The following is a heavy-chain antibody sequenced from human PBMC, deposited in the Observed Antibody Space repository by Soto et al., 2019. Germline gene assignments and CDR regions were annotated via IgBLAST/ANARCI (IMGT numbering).Heavy chain of an antibody. V-gene: IGHV3-23*01. Sequence: EVQLLDSGGGLVQPGGSLRLSCAASGFTFRTYAMSWVRQAPGKGLEWVSSISDSGTTSYAHSVKGRFTISRENSRNTLDLHMNSLRVEDTTVYYCAKGGEGSCSRTSCLYFSDSWGQGTLVTVSS. D-gene: IGHD2-2*01. CDR2: ISDSGTT. CDR3: AKGGEGSCSRTSCLYFSDS. CDR1: GFTFRTYA. J-gene: IGHJ5*02.